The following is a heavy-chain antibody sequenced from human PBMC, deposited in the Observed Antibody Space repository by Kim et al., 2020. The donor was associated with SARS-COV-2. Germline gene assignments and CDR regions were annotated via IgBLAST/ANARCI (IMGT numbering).Heavy chain of an antibody. D-gene: IGHD6-13*01. Sequence: YEGSVKGRYTISRDNSKNTLWLEMGSLRAEDTAVYDCARDHRSSGWWYFDHWGQGIQVTVSS. J-gene: IGHJ4*02. CDR3: ARDHRSSGWWYFDH. V-gene: IGHV3-33*01.